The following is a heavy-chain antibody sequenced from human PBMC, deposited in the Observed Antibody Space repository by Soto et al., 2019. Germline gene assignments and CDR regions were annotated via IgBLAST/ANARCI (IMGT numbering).Heavy chain of an antibody. CDR1: GYQFTGSY. J-gene: IGHJ4*02. CDR3: ARQYCSGTSCYWYFDF. D-gene: IGHD2-2*01. CDR2: INPDTGST. V-gene: IGHV1-2*02. Sequence: QVRLVQSGADVQRPGASMNISCQASGYQFTGSYLHWVRRAPGHRLHWMGMINPDTGSTTYAETFQERVTMPTDMSAGTVFLGLGRLTSDDTATYYCARQYCSGTSCYWYFDFWGQGTFVSVSS.